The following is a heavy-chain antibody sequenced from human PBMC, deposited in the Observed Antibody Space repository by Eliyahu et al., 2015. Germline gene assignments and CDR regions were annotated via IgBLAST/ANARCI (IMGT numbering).Heavy chain of an antibody. Sequence: EVQLVESGGGLVQPGRSLRLSCAASGFXFXXYAMHWVRQAPGKGLEWVSGISWNSGSIGYADSVKGRFTISRDNAKNSLYLQMNSLRAEDTALYYCAKDRSPRGVTKGGMDVWGQGTTVTVSS. CDR3: AKDRSPRGVTKGGMDV. D-gene: IGHD4-17*01. V-gene: IGHV3-9*01. CDR1: GFXFXXYA. J-gene: IGHJ6*02. CDR2: ISWNSGSI.